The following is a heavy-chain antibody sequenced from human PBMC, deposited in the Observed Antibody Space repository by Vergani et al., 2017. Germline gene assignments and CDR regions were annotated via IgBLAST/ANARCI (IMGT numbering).Heavy chain of an antibody. J-gene: IGHJ5*02. CDR3: AGDTHSCQTADR. V-gene: IGHV4-59*02. CDR2: LSTTGGATHA. CDR1: GVSVTDYN. D-gene: IGHD2-2*01. Sequence: QAQLQESGPGLVKPSETLSLTCHVFGVSVTDYNCNWIRQAPGTGLEGIGSLSTTGGATHANHNPLLKSRVSISVDSSKSQFSLRLTYVTAADSAIYYCAGDTHSCQTADRWGQGLLVSVSS.